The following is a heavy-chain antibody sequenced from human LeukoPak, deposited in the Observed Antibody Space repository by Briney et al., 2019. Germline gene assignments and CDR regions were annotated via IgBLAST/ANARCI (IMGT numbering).Heavy chain of an antibody. CDR1: GYTFTSYG. D-gene: IGHD5-12*01. V-gene: IGHV1-18*01. CDR3: ARKKWTTIPPNHYGMDV. CDR2: ISAYNGNT. Sequence: EASVKVSCKASGYTFTSYGISWVRQAPGQGLEWMGWISAYNGNTSYAQKLQGRVTMTTDTSTSTAYMELRSLRSDDTAVYYCARKKWTTIPPNHYGMDVWGQGTTVTVSS. J-gene: IGHJ6*02.